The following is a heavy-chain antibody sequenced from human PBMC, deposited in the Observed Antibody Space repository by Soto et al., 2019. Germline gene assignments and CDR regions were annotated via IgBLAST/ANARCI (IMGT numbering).Heavy chain of an antibody. Sequence: SVKVSCKASGGTFSSYAISWVRQAPGQGLEWMGGIIPIFGTANYAQKFQGRVTITADESTSTAYMELSSLRSEDTAVYYCARARGDSSGYYSVDAFDIWGQGTMVTVS. J-gene: IGHJ3*02. V-gene: IGHV1-69*13. CDR3: ARARGDSSGYYSVDAFDI. D-gene: IGHD3-22*01. CDR1: GGTFSSYA. CDR2: IIPIFGTA.